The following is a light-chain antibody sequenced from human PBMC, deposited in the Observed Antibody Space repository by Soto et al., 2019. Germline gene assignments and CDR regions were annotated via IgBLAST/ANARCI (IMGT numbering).Light chain of an antibody. CDR1: QSVSNNY. Sequence: EIVLTQSPGTLSLSPGERAALSCRASQSVSNNYLAWYQQKPGQAPRLLIYGASNRATGIPDRFSGSGSGTDFALTISRLEPEDFAVYYCQQYGSSPPYTFGQGTK. J-gene: IGKJ2*01. CDR3: QQYGSSPPYT. V-gene: IGKV3-20*01. CDR2: GAS.